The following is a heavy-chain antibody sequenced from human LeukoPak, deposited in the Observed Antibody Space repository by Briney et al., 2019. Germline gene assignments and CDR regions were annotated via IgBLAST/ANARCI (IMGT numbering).Heavy chain of an antibody. J-gene: IGHJ6*03. Sequence: SETLSLTCAVYGGSFSGYYWSWIRQPPGKGLEWIGEINHSGSTNYNPSLKSRVTISVDTSKNQFSLKLSSVTAADTAVYYCVRGSGSYYYYYYYMDVWGKGTTVTVSS. V-gene: IGHV4-34*01. CDR1: GGSFSGYY. CDR3: VRGSGSYYYYYYYMDV. D-gene: IGHD3-10*01. CDR2: INHSGST.